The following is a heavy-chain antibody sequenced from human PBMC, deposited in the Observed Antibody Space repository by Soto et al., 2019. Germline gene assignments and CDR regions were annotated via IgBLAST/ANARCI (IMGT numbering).Heavy chain of an antibody. CDR2: ISYDGTNK. J-gene: IGHJ4*02. D-gene: IGHD1-26*01. V-gene: IGHV3-30-3*01. CDR3: ARPLYSGSYSDYYFDY. CDR1: GLTFRTYA. Sequence: QVQLVESGGGVVQPGRSLRLSYAASGLTFRTYAMHWVRQAPGKGLEWVAVISYDGTNKYYADSVKGRFTISRDDSKNTLYLQMNSLRAEDTAVYYCARPLYSGSYSDYYFDYWGQGTLVTVSS.